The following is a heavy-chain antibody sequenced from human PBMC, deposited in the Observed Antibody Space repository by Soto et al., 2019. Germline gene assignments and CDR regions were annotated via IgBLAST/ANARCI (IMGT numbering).Heavy chain of an antibody. Sequence: PGGSLRLSCAASGFTFSSYSMNWVRQAPGKGLEWVSYISSSSSTIYYADSVKGRFTISRDNAKNSLYLQMNSLRAEDTAVYYCANGRYCSGGSCWPKFDYWGQGTLVTVSS. V-gene: IGHV3-48*01. D-gene: IGHD2-15*01. CDR2: ISSSSSTI. CDR3: ANGRYCSGGSCWPKFDY. J-gene: IGHJ4*02. CDR1: GFTFSSYS.